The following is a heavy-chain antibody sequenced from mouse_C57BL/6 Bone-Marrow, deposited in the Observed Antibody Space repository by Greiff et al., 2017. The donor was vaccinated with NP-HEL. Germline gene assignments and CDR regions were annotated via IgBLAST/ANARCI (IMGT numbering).Heavy chain of an antibody. V-gene: IGHV1-81*01. CDR2: IYPRSGNT. CDR1: GYTFTSYG. D-gene: IGHD2-2*01. CDR3: ARSLYYGYPWFAY. J-gene: IGHJ3*01. Sequence: VQVVESGAELARPGASVKLSCKASGYTFTSYGISWVKQRTGQGLEWIGEIYPRSGNTYYNEKFKGKATLTADKSSSTAYMELRSLTSEDSAVYFCARSLYYGYPWFAYWGQGTLVTVSA.